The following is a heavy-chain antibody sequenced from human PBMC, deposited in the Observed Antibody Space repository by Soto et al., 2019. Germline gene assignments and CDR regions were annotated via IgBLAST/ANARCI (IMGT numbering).Heavy chain of an antibody. Sequence: QVQLVESGGGVVQPGRSLRLSCAASGFTFSSYGMHWVRQAPGKGLEWVAVIWYDGSNKYYADSVKGRFTISRDNSKNTLYLQMNSLRAEATAVYYCARDTYYYGMDVWGQGTTVTVSS. CDR3: ARDTYYYGMDV. CDR2: IWYDGSNK. V-gene: IGHV3-33*01. CDR1: GFTFSSYG. J-gene: IGHJ6*02.